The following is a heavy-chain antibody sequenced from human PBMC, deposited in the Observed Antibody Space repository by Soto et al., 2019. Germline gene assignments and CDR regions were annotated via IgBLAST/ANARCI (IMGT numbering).Heavy chain of an antibody. CDR2: INAGNGNT. Sequence: ASVKVSCKASGYTFTSYAMHWVRQAPGQRLEWMGWINAGNGNTKYSQKFQGGVTITRDTSASTAYMELSSLRSEDTAVYYCARDLELELYFDYWGQGTLVTVSS. V-gene: IGHV1-3*01. J-gene: IGHJ4*02. CDR3: ARDLELELYFDY. D-gene: IGHD1-7*01. CDR1: GYTFTSYA.